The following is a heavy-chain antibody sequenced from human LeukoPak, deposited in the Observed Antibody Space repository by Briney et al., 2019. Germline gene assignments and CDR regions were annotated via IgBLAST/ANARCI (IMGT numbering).Heavy chain of an antibody. CDR1: GYTFTGYY. CDR2: INPNSCGT. CDR3: ARSRIAVAGGGFDP. V-gene: IGHV1-2*02. Sequence: ASVKVSCKASGYTFTGYYMHWVRQAPGQGLEWMGWINPNSCGTNYAQKFQGRVTMTRDTSISTAYMELSRLRSDDTAVYYCARSRIAVAGGGFDPWGQGTLVTVSS. D-gene: IGHD6-19*01. J-gene: IGHJ5*02.